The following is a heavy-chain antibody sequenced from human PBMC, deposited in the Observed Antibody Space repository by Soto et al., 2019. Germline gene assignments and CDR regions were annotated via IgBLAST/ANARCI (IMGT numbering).Heavy chain of an antibody. Sequence: SETLSLTCSVSWGSISTYGYYWSWIRELAGKGLAWIGYIHSSGNTYYNPSLKSRVTISADTSKSQFSLMVTSVTAADTAVYYCAARGSYFDYWGQGALVTVSS. CDR1: WGSISTYGYY. V-gene: IGHV4-31*03. D-gene: IGHD1-26*01. CDR3: AARGSYFDY. J-gene: IGHJ4*02. CDR2: IHSSGNT.